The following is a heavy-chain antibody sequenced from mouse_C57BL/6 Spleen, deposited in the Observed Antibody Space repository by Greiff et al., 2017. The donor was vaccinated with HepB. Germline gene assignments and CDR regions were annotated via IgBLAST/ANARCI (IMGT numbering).Heavy chain of an antibody. CDR2: IRNKANGYTT. Sequence: EVHLVESGGGLVQPGGSLSLSCAASGFTFTDYYMSWVRQPPGKALEWLGFIRNKANGYTTEYSASVKGRFTISRDNSQSILYLQMNALRAEDSATYYCARYDYLYYFDYWGQGTTLTVSS. CDR3: ARYDYLYYFDY. D-gene: IGHD5-5*01. J-gene: IGHJ2*01. CDR1: GFTFTDYY. V-gene: IGHV7-3*01.